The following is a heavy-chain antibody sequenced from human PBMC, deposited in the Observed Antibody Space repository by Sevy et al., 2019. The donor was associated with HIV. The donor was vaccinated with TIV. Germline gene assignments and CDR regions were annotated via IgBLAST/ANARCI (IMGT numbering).Heavy chain of an antibody. CDR1: GFTFSSYG. V-gene: IGHV3-33*01. CDR3: ARDLEFYDYGAYGPSFMPDY. D-gene: IGHD3-16*01. CDR2: IWFDGSNT. J-gene: IGHJ4*02. Sequence: GGSLRLSCAASGFTFSSYGMHWVRQAPGKGLEWVAVIWFDGSNTYYADSVKGRFTLSRDIAENTLHLQMDSLRVEDTAVYYCARDLEFYDYGAYGPSFMPDYWGQGTLVTVSS.